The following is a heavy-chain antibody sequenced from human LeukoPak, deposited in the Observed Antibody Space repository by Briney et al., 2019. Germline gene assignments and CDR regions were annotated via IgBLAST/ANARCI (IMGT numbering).Heavy chain of an antibody. CDR2: ISAYNGNT. CDR1: GYTFTSYG. V-gene: IGHV1-18*01. J-gene: IGHJ6*02. CDR3: AREYSSGRYGYYYYGMDV. D-gene: IGHD6-19*01. Sequence: ASVKVSCKASGYTFTSYGISWVRQAPGQGLEWMGWISAYNGNTNYAQKLQGRVTMTTDTSTSTAYMELRSLRSDDTAVYYCAREYSSGRYGYYYYGMDVWGQGTTVTVSS.